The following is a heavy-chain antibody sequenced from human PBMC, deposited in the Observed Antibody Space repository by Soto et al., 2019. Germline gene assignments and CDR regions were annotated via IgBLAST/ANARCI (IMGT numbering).Heavy chain of an antibody. Sequence: QVQLVQSGAEVKKPGSSVKVSCKASGGIFSTYAISWLRQAPGQGLEWMGGIIPIFGTPNYAQRFQGRVTITADEATSTAYMELSRLRSEETAFYYCARDRDDYGSGNYYNRIDFWGQGTLVTVSS. D-gene: IGHD3-10*01. V-gene: IGHV1-69*01. J-gene: IGHJ4*02. CDR1: GGIFSTYA. CDR2: IIPIFGTP. CDR3: ARDRDDYGSGNYYNRIDF.